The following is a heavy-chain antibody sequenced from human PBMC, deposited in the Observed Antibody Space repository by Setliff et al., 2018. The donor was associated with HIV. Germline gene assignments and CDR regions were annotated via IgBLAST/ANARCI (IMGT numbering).Heavy chain of an antibody. Sequence: TLSLTCTVSHGSISPFYWSWMRQPPGKGLEWIGYIFYTGTTKYNPSLKSRVSMSVDMSKNQLSLKLKSVTAADTAAYYCARDRPPSTVDMLGAFDRWGQGTKVTVSS. V-gene: IGHV4-59*01. CDR2: IFYTGTT. J-gene: IGHJ3*02. D-gene: IGHD4-17*01. CDR3: ARDRPPSTVDMLGAFDR. CDR1: HGSISPFY.